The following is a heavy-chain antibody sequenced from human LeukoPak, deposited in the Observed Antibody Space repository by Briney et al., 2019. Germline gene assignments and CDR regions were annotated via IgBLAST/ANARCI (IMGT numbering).Heavy chain of an antibody. CDR1: GFTFSSYG. V-gene: IGHV3-33*06. D-gene: IGHD3-3*01. Sequence: GGSLRLSCAASGFTFSSYGMHWVRQAPGKGLEWVAVIWYDGSNKYYADSVKGRFTISRDNSKNTLYLQMNILRAEDTAVYYCAKSWGGSTSYFDYWGQGTLVTVSS. CDR3: AKSWGGSTSYFDY. J-gene: IGHJ4*02. CDR2: IWYDGSNK.